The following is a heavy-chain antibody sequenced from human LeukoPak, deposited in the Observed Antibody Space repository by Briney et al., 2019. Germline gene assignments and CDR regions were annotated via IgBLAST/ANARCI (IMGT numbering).Heavy chain of an antibody. J-gene: IGHJ4*02. CDR1: GFTFSSYA. Sequence: SGGSLRLSCAASGFTFSSYAMSWVRQAPGKGLEWVSAISGSGGSTYYADSVKGRFTIPRDNSKNTLYLQMNSLRAEDTAVYYCAKKWIFGVVIKGLIDYWGQGTLVTVSS. V-gene: IGHV3-23*01. CDR2: ISGSGGST. CDR3: AKKWIFGVVIKGLIDY. D-gene: IGHD3-3*01.